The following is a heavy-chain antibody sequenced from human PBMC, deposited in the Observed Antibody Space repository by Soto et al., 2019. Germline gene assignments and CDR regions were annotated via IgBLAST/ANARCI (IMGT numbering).Heavy chain of an antibody. CDR1: GGSLSSYY. CDR2: IHHSGST. D-gene: IGHD6-19*01. J-gene: IGHJ4*02. Sequence: QVQLQESGPRLVEPSEPLSLICNVSGGSLSSYYWSWIRHPPGKGLEWLGYIHHSGSTNYNPSLKSRVTISADTSKNHFSLKLTSMTAADTAVYYCAGWEQWLALDYWGQGILVTVSS. V-gene: IGHV4-59*01. CDR3: AGWEQWLALDY.